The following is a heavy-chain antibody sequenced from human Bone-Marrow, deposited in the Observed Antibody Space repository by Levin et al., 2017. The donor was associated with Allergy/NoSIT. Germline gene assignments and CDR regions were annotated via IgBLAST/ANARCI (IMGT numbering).Heavy chain of an antibody. J-gene: IGHJ6*02. Sequence: MAGGSLRLSCAASGFTFSDYYMSWIRQAPGKGLEWVSYISSSGSTIYYADSVKGRFTISRDNAKNSLYLQMNSLRAEDTAVYYCARDRSGDMVRMDVWGQGTTVTVSS. CDR3: ARDRSGDMVRMDV. CDR1: GFTFSDYY. V-gene: IGHV3-11*01. D-gene: IGHD2-21*01. CDR2: ISSSGSTI.